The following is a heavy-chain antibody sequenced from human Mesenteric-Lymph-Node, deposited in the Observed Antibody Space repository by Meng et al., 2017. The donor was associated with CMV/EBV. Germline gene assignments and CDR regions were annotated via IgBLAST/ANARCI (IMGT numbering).Heavy chain of an antibody. D-gene: IGHD6-6*01. J-gene: IGHJ4*02. Sequence: ASVKVSCKASVYTFTSYGISWVRQAPGQGLEWMGWISAYNGNTNYAQKLQGRVTMTTDTSTSTAYMELRSLRSDDTAVYYCARDLIFARPLSPHYFDYWGQGTLVTVSS. V-gene: IGHV1-18*01. CDR2: ISAYNGNT. CDR3: ARDLIFARPLSPHYFDY. CDR1: VYTFTSYG.